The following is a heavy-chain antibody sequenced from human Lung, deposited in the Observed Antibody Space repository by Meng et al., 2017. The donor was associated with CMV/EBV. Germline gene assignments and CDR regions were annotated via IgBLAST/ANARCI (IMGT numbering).Heavy chain of an antibody. V-gene: IGHV5-51*01. CDR1: GYRFSDHW. CDR2: VFPGDSDT. D-gene: IGHD3-3*01. Sequence: GESLKISCKGSGYRFSDHWIAWVRQMPGKGLEWMGIVFPGDSDTRYSPSFQGQVTISADKSISTAYLQWSSLKASDTAMYYCARQGITIFGVDYYYYYGMDVWGQGTXVTVSS. CDR3: ARQGITIFGVDYYYYYGMDV. J-gene: IGHJ6*02.